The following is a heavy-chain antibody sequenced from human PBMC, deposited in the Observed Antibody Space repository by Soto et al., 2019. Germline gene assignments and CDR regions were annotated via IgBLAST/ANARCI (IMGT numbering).Heavy chain of an antibody. CDR2: IIPMFGTA. CDR1: GGTFSSYT. CDR3: VRAGYCSGGSCSSDWFDP. D-gene: IGHD2-15*01. J-gene: IGHJ5*02. Sequence: SVKVSCKASGGTFSSYTISWVRQAPGQGLEWMGGIIPMFGTAKYAQKFQGRVTITADESTSTAYMDLSSLRSEDMAVYYCVRAGYCSGGSCSSDWFDPWGQGTLVTVSS. V-gene: IGHV1-69*13.